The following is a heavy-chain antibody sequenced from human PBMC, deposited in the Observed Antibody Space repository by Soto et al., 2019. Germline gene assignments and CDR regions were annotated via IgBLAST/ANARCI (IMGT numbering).Heavy chain of an antibody. Sequence: LRLSCAASGFTFSSYAMSWVRQAPGKGLEWVSAISGSGGSTYYADSVKGRFTISRDNSKNTLYLQMNSLRAEDTAVYYCAKTLYSSGWIPHVWGQGTTVTVYS. J-gene: IGHJ6*02. CDR2: ISGSGGST. D-gene: IGHD6-19*01. V-gene: IGHV3-23*01. CDR3: AKTLYSSGWIPHV. CDR1: GFTFSSYA.